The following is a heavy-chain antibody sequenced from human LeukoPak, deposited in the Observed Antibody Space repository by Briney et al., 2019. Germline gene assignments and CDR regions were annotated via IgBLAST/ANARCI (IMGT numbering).Heavy chain of an antibody. CDR1: GFTFSSYG. CDR3: AKGAGTHYYDSSGYYYVY. V-gene: IGHV3-30*18. CDR2: ISYDGSNK. D-gene: IGHD3-22*01. J-gene: IGHJ4*02. Sequence: GRSLRLSCAASGFTFSSYGMHWVRQAPGKGLEWVAVISYDGSNKYYADSVKGRFTISRDNSKNTLYLQMNSLRAEDTAVYYCAKGAGTHYYDSSGYYYVYWGQGTLVTVSS.